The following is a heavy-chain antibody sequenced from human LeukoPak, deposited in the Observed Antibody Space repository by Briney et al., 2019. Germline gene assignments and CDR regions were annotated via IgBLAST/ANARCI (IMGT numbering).Heavy chain of an antibody. Sequence: ASVTVSFKASGYTFTSYPLSWVRPAPGQGLEWVGWITTYNGNTNYAQKLQGRVTMITDTSTSTAYMDLRGLRSDDTAVYYCARGYDYGDYVGDFNYWGQGTLVTVSS. CDR3: ARGYDYGDYVGDFNY. V-gene: IGHV1-18*01. D-gene: IGHD4-17*01. CDR2: ITTYNGNT. CDR1: GYTFTSYP. J-gene: IGHJ4*02.